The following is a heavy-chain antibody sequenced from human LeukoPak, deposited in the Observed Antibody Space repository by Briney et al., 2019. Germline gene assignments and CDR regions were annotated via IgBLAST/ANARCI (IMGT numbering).Heavy chain of an antibody. CDR3: ARGSTRVTGTTGL. Sequence: PSQTLSLTCTVSGGSISSGIYYWSWIRQPAGKGLEWIGRIYTSGSTNYNPSLKSRVTISVDTSKNQFSLRLSSVTAADTAVYYCARGSTRVTGTTGLWGQGTLVTVSS. J-gene: IGHJ4*02. CDR2: IYTSGST. V-gene: IGHV4-61*02. D-gene: IGHD1-20*01. CDR1: GGSISSGIYY.